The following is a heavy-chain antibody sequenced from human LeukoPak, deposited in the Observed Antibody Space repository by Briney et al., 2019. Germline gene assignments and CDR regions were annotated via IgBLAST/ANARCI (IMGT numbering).Heavy chain of an antibody. CDR1: GFSLSNFQ. V-gene: IGHV3-20*04. Sequence: PGGSLRLSCVASGFSLSNFQMYWVRQAPGKGLEWVSGINWNGGSTGYADSVKGRFTISRDNAKNSLYLQMNSLRAEDTALYYCARDPIAVAGTAFDIWGQGTMVTVSS. D-gene: IGHD6-19*01. CDR3: ARDPIAVAGTAFDI. CDR2: INWNGGST. J-gene: IGHJ3*02.